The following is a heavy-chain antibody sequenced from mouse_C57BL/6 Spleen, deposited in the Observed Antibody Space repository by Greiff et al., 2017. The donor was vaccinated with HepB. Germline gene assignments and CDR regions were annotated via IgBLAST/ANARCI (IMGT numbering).Heavy chain of an antibody. CDR3: ARRFYYDYDGNYFDY. D-gene: IGHD2-4*01. Sequence: EVQLQQSGPELVKPGASVKISCKASGYTFTDYYMNWVKQSHGKSLEWIGDINPNNGGTSYNQKFKGKATLTVDKSSSTAYMGLRSLTSEDSAVYYCARRFYYDYDGNYFDYWGQGTTLTVSS. CDR2: INPNNGGT. V-gene: IGHV1-26*01. CDR1: GYTFTDYY. J-gene: IGHJ2*01.